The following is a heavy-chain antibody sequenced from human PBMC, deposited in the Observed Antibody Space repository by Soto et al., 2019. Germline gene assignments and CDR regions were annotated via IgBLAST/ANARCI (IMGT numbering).Heavy chain of an antibody. J-gene: IGHJ4*02. V-gene: IGHV3-48*02. CDR2: INYNPNTI. CDR1: GFRFSGYS. CDR3: SREGPGWGDF. Sequence: EVQLVESGGGLVQPGGSLRLSCAASGFRFSGYSMNWVRQAPGKGLEWLAHINYNPNTIYYADSVRGRFTISRDNARNLLFLQINSLTDDDTAVYFCSREGPGWGDFWGQGTLVSVSS. D-gene: IGHD6-19*01.